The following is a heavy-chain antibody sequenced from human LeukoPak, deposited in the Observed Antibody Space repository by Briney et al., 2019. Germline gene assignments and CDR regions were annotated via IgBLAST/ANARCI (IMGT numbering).Heavy chain of an antibody. CDR1: GFTFTSSA. D-gene: IGHD1-26*01. V-gene: IGHV1-58*02. CDR3: AAGELYYYYGMDV. J-gene: IGHJ6*02. Sequence: ASVKVSCKASGFTFTSSAMQWVRQARGQRLEWIGWIVVGSGNTNYAQKFQERVTITRDMSTSTAYMELSSPRSEDTAVYYCAAGELYYYYGMDVWGQGTTVTVSS. CDR2: IVVGSGNT.